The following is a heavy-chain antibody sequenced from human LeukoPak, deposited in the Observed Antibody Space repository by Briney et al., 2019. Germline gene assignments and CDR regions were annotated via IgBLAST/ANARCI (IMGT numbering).Heavy chain of an antibody. CDR3: AKGAAVAGTLYFQH. CDR1: GLSFSSYA. Sequence: PGGSLRLSCAASGLSFSSYAMSWVRQAPGKGLEWVSAVSGTSTNTYYSDSVKGRFTISRDNSQNTLYLQMSNLEGGDTAVYYCAKGAAVAGTLYFQHWGQGTLVTVSS. J-gene: IGHJ1*01. CDR2: VSGTSTNT. V-gene: IGHV3-23*01. D-gene: IGHD6-19*01.